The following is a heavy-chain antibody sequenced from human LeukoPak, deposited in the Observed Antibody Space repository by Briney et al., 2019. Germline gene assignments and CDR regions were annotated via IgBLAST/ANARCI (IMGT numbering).Heavy chain of an antibody. CDR1: GFAFSSYA. J-gene: IGHJ4*02. Sequence: GGSLRLSCAASGFAFSSYAMSWVRQAPGKGLEWVSAISGSGGSTYYADSVKGRFTISRDNSKNTLYLQMNSLRAEDTAVYYCAKDHYDFWSGFDYWGQGTLVTVSS. CDR2: ISGSGGST. V-gene: IGHV3-23*01. D-gene: IGHD3-3*01. CDR3: AKDHYDFWSGFDY.